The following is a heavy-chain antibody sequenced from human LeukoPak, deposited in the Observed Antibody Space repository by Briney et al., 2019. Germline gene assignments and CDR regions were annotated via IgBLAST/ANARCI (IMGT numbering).Heavy chain of an antibody. V-gene: IGHV3-23*01. CDR3: AKLSRATVSIINFDY. CDR1: GFTFSTYA. Sequence: GGSLRLSCPVSGFTFSTYAMSWVRQAPGKGLEWVSVISAGGGSTYYADSVKGRFTISRDNSKNTLYLQMNSLRAEDTAVYYCAKLSRATVSIINFDYWGQGTLVTVSS. CDR2: ISAGGGST. J-gene: IGHJ4*02. D-gene: IGHD2/OR15-2a*01.